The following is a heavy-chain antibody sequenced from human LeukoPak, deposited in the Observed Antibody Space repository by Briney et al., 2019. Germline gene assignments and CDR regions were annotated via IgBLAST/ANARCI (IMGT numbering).Heavy chain of an antibody. J-gene: IGHJ4*02. D-gene: IGHD3-10*01. V-gene: IGHV3-23*01. CDR2: ISGSGGST. CDR3: ARDYTPFGAVDY. Sequence: GGSLRLSCAASGFTFSSYAMSWVRQAPGKGLEWVSAISGSGGSTYYVDSVKGRFTISRDNSKNTLYLQMNSLRAEDTAVYYCARDYTPFGAVDYWGQGTLVTVSS. CDR1: GFTFSSYA.